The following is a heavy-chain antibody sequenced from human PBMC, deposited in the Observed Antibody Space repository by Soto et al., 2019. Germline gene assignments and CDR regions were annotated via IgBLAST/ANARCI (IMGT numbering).Heavy chain of an antibody. J-gene: IGHJ4*02. D-gene: IGHD2-2*02. CDR1: VFTCSDYA. Sequence: GGSPRLSVTASVFTCSDYAMSWVRQPAGKGLEWVSVISAVGSTYYADSVKGRFTVSRANSKNTLYLQMNSLRAEDTAVYYCANVPIWCSSGSCYTEGFVWWGQGTLLTVSS. CDR2: ISAVGST. V-gene: IGHV3-23*01. CDR3: ANVPIWCSSGSCYTEGFVW.